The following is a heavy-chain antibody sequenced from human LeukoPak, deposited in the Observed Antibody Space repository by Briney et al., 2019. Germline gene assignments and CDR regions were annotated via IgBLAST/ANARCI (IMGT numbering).Heavy chain of an antibody. CDR2: ISGSSGII. CDR1: GFTFNTYT. V-gene: IGHV3-23*01. J-gene: IGHJ4*02. D-gene: IGHD6-13*01. CDR3: AKKPRDVGSGWSYYFDY. Sequence: GGSLRLSCAASGFTFNTYTMNWVRQAPGKGLEWVSYISGSSGIIDYADSVKGRFTISRDNSKNTLYLQMNSLRAEDTAIYYCAKKPRDVGSGWSYYFDYWGQGTLVPVSS.